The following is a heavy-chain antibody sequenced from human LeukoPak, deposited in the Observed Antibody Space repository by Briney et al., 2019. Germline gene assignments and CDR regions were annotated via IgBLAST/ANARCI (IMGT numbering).Heavy chain of an antibody. CDR3: ARRRPRLVINDVLHI. J-gene: IGHJ3*02. D-gene: IGHD2-21*01. CDR2: INPNNGDT. V-gene: IGHV1-2*02. CDR1: GYTFTGDI. Sequence: ASVKVSCRASGYTFTGDIIHWVRQAPGQGLDWMGWINPNNGDTSYAQKFQGRLTMTRDTSISTAYMELSRLRSDDTALYYCARRRPRLVINDVLHIWGQGTMVTVSS.